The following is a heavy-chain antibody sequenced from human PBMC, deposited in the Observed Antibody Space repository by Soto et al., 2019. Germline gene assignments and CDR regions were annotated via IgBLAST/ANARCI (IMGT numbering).Heavy chain of an antibody. V-gene: IGHV3-23*01. J-gene: IGHJ5*02. D-gene: IGHD6-19*01. Sequence: EVKLLESGGGLVQPGGSLRLSCVASGFTYYSYAMSWVRQAPGQGLEWVSTITGGADNTHYADSVRGRFTISRDNSKNTLSLQMNSLRVEDTAVYHCAKGRIAVAAPYNWLDPWGQGTLVTVSS. CDR2: ITGGADNT. CDR3: AKGRIAVAAPYNWLDP. CDR1: GFTYYSYA.